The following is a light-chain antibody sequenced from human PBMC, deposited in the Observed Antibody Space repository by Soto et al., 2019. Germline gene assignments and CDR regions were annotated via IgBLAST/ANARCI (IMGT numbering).Light chain of an antibody. CDR3: RHYNKWPPET. CDR2: DAS. V-gene: IGKV3-15*01. Sequence: ERVVPESPATLSVSPGEGATLACRTSQSVSSRLAWYQQKRGQAPRRLIYDASTRATGIPARFSGSGSGTEFNLTIISLQSEDVAIYYCRHYNKWPPETFGQGTKVDI. J-gene: IGKJ1*01. CDR1: QSVSSR.